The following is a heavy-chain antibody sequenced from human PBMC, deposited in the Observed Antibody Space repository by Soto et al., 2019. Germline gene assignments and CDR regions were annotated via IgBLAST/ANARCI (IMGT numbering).Heavy chain of an antibody. CDR3: ARSSGSYSYYGMDV. D-gene: IGHD1-26*01. J-gene: IGHJ6*02. V-gene: IGHV1-2*02. CDR1: GYTLTGYY. CDR2: INPKNGDT. Sequence: ASVKVSCKASGYTLTGYYMHWVRQAPGQGLEWMGCINPKNGDTYYAQKFQGRVTLTRDTSVSTAHMELSRLRSDDTAMYYCARSSGSYSYYGMDVWGRGTTVAVSS.